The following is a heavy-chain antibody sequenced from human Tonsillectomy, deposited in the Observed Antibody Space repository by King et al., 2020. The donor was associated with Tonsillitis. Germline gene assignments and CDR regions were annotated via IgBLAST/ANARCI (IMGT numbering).Heavy chain of an antibody. V-gene: IGHV3-33*05. CDR2: ISYDGGNK. Sequence: VQLVESGGGVVQPGRSLRLSCAASGFTFSSYDMHWVRQAPGKGLEWVAVISYDGGNKYYADSVKGRFTISRDNSKNTLYLQMNSLRAEDTAVYYCARESENYYYAMDVWGQGTTVTVSS. CDR1: GFTFSSYD. J-gene: IGHJ6*02. CDR3: ARESENYYYAMDV.